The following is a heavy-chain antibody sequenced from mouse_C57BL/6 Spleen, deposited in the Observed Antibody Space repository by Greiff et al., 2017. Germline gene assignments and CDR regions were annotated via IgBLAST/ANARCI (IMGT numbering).Heavy chain of an antibody. J-gene: IGHJ1*03. D-gene: IGHD1-1*01. CDR3: TRVRITTVEQRYFDV. V-gene: IGHV5-9-1*02. Sequence: DVKLVESGEGLVKPGGSLKLSCAASGFTFSSYAMSWVRQTPEKRLEWVAYISSGGDYIYYADTVKGRFTISRDNARNTLYLQMSSLKSEDTAMYYCTRVRITTVEQRYFDVWGTGTTVTVSS. CDR2: ISSGGDYI. CDR1: GFTFSSYA.